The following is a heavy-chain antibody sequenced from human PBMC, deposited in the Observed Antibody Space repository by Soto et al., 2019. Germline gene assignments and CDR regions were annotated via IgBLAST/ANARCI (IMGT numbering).Heavy chain of an antibody. CDR1: GFTFSRYW. V-gene: IGHV3-74*01. CDR2: ISNDGSST. Sequence: EVQLVESGEGLVQPGGSLRLSCVASGFTFSRYWMHWVRQAPGKGLVWVSSISNDGSSTSYADPVKGRFTISRDNAKNTLYLQMNSLRAEDTAVYYCARLPNKSPQNWGQGTLVIVSP. J-gene: IGHJ1*01. CDR3: ARLPNKSPQN.